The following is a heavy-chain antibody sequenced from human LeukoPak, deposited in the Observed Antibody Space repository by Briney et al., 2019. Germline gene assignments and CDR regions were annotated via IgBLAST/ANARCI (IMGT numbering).Heavy chain of an antibody. J-gene: IGHJ6*03. V-gene: IGHV1-69*05. CDR2: IIPIFGTA. CDR3: ASDYGSGSSPDYHYMDV. Sequence: ASVKVSCKASGGTFGSYAISWVRQAPGQGLEWMGGIIPIFGTANYAQKFQGRVTITTDESTSTAYMELSSLRSEDTAVYYCASDYGSGSSPDYHYMDVWGKGTTVTVSS. D-gene: IGHD3-10*01. CDR1: GGTFGSYA.